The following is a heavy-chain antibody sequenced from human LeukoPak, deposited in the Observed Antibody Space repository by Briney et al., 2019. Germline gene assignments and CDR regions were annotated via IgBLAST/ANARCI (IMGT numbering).Heavy chain of an antibody. CDR2: IYYSGST. CDR3: ARAPAPIFGVVPYYYGMDV. J-gene: IGHJ6*02. Sequence: IPSETLSLTCTVSGGSISSYYWSWIRQPPGKGLEWIGYIYYSGSTNYNPSLKSRVTISVDTSKNQFSLKLSSVTAADTAVYYCARAPAPIFGVVPYYYGMDVWGQGTTVTVSS. D-gene: IGHD3-3*01. V-gene: IGHV4-59*01. CDR1: GGSISSYY.